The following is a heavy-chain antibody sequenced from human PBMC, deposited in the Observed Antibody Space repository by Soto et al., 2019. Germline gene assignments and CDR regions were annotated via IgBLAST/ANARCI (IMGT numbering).Heavy chain of an antibody. CDR2: IIPIFGTA. Sequence: SVKVSCKASGGTFSSYSISWVRQAPGQGLEWMGGIIPIFGTANYAQKFQGRVTITADESTSTAYMELSSLRSEDTAVYYCARGVFYYDSSGPSIYYFDYWGQGTLVTVSS. CDR1: GGTFSSYS. D-gene: IGHD3-22*01. J-gene: IGHJ4*02. CDR3: ARGVFYYDSSGPSIYYFDY. V-gene: IGHV1-69*13.